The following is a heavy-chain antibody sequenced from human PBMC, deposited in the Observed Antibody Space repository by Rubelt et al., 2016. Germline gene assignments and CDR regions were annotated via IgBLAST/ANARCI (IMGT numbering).Heavy chain of an antibody. V-gene: IGHV4-34*01. J-gene: IGHJ4*02. Sequence: QVQLQQWGAGLLKPSETLSLTCAVYGGSFSGYYWSWIRQPPGKGLEWIGEINHSGSTNYNPSLKSRFTISVDTSKNQFSLKLSSVTAADTAVYYCARHQPSLVIAIPLIDYWGQGTLVTVSS. D-gene: IGHD2-21*01. CDR2: INHSGST. CDR3: ARHQPSLVIAIPLIDY. CDR1: GGSFSGYY.